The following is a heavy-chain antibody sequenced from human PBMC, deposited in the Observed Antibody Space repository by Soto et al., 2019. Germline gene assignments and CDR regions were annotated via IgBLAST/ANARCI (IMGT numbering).Heavy chain of an antibody. Sequence: SETMALTCTVSGGTIKSGDDYWSWIRQPPGKGLEWIGYIYYSGSTYYNPSLKSRVTISVDTSKNQFSLKLSSVTAADTAVYYCASLKLGYSTFDPWGQGTLVTVSS. CDR1: GGTIKSGDDY. CDR3: ASLKLGYSTFDP. J-gene: IGHJ5*02. CDR2: IYYSGST. D-gene: IGHD5-18*01. V-gene: IGHV4-30-4*01.